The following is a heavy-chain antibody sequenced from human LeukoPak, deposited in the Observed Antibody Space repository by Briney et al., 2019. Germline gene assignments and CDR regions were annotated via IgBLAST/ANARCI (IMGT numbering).Heavy chain of an antibody. D-gene: IGHD3-3*01. J-gene: IGHJ6*02. CDR3: ARDRKNYDFRSGYYSYYYYGMDV. Sequence: ASVKVSCKASGYTFTSYYMHWVRQAPGQGLEWMGIINPSGGSTSYAQKFQGRVTMTRDTSTSTVYMELSSLRSEDTAVYYCARDRKNYDFRSGYYSYYYYGMDVWGQGTTVTVSS. CDR1: GYTFTSYY. V-gene: IGHV1-46*01. CDR2: INPSGGST.